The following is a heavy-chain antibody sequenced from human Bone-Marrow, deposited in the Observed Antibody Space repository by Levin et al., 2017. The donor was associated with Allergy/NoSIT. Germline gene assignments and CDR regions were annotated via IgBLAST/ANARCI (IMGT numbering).Heavy chain of an antibody. V-gene: IGHV3-23*01. D-gene: IGHD3-10*01. J-gene: IGHJ5*01. Sequence: GESLKISCAASGFTFDNYAMTWVRQAPGKGLEWLSTISSSGDTTYYADSVQGRFTISRDNSKTKVYLQMNSLRVEDTALYYCAKDVDTSYEIPNNWFDPWGQGTLVTVSA. CDR2: ISSSGDTT. CDR1: GFTFDNYA. CDR3: AKDVDTSYEIPNNWFDP.